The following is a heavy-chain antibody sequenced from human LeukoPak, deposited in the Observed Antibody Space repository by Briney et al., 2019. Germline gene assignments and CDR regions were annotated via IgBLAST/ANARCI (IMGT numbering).Heavy chain of an antibody. CDR2: IYYSGST. Sequence: PSETLSLTCTVSGGSISSYYWSWIRQPPGKGLEWIGYIYYSGSTNYNPSLKSRVTISVDTSKNQFSLELSSVTAADTAVYYCARRRGGYGYSWFDPWGQGTLVTVSS. CDR3: ARRRGGYGYSWFDP. V-gene: IGHV4-59*08. J-gene: IGHJ5*02. CDR1: GGSISSYY. D-gene: IGHD5-18*01.